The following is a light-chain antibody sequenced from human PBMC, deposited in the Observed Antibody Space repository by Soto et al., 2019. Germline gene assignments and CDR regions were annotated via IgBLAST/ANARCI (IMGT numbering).Light chain of an antibody. CDR3: QQCASRPLT. CDR1: QAASGW. Sequence: DIQMTQSPSVLSASVGDRVTLICRASQAASGWVAWYQQKPGKPPKVLISSTSTLERDVPSRFSGSGSGTVFTLTIAGLQPEDFATYFCQQCASRPLTFGGGTRVDMK. V-gene: IGKV1-12*01. J-gene: IGKJ4*01. CDR2: STS.